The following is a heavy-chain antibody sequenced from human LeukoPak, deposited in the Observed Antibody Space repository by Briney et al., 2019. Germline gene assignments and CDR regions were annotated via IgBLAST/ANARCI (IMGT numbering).Heavy chain of an antibody. CDR3: TAGPDCSSTSCLFEF. J-gene: IGHJ4*02. Sequence: GASVKVSCKVSGYMFTELPIHWVRQTPALGLEWMGGFDPADGEPVYAKNFKDRLTMTEDTSTETAYMELRGLGSEDTAVYYCTAGPDCSSTSCLFEFWGQGTLVTVSS. V-gene: IGHV1-24*01. CDR1: GYMFTELP. D-gene: IGHD2-2*01. CDR2: FDPADGEP.